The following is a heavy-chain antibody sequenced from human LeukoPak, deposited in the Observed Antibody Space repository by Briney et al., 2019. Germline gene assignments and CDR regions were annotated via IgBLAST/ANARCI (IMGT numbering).Heavy chain of an antibody. D-gene: IGHD1-26*01. J-gene: IGHJ4*02. Sequence: SETLPLTCTVSGGSVSSGGYYWTWIRQPPGKRLEWFGYIYYNGSTNYNPSLKSRVAMSVDSSRNQFSLNLTSVTAADTAVYYCARGAVRVGATGPLRYWGQGTLVTVSS. CDR3: ARGAVRVGATGPLRY. CDR1: GGSVSSGGYY. CDR2: IYYNGST. V-gene: IGHV4-61*08.